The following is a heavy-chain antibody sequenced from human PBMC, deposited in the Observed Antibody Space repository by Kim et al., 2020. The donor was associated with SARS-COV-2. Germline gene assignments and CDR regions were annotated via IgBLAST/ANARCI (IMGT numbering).Heavy chain of an antibody. CDR3: ARGRFLGEGMYYGMDV. J-gene: IGHJ6*02. V-gene: IGHV4-59*13. D-gene: IGHD3-16*01. CDR2: FYNSGST. CDR1: GGSLSGYF. Sequence: SETLSLTCAVSGGSLSGYFWSWLRLPPGKGLEWIGFFYNSGSTRYNPTLNGRVPISADRSKNQFSLNLISVTTADTAVYYCARGRFLGEGMYYGMDVWGQGTTVTVSS.